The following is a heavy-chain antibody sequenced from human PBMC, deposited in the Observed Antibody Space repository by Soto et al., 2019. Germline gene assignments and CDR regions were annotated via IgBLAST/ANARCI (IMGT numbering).Heavy chain of an antibody. V-gene: IGHV3-73*01. CDR3: IRHDPNWYWY. CDR2: IRSRANNYAT. CDR1: GFRFSGVA. Sequence: GGSLRLSCAASGFRFSGVAMYWVRQASGRGLEWVGRIRSRANNYATAFAASVQGRLTLSRDDSKNTAYLQMNSLKTEDTAVYYCIRHDPNWYWYWGRGTLVTVSS. D-gene: IGHD2-8*02. J-gene: IGHJ4*02.